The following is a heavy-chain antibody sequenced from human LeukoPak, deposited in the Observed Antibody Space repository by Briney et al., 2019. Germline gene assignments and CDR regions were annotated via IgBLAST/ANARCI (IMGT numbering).Heavy chain of an antibody. J-gene: IGHJ5*02. V-gene: IGHV3-48*03. Sequence: GGSLRLSCAASGFTFSNYAMNWVRQAPGKGLEWLSYISSGGTTIHYADSVKGRFTISRDDARNSLYLQMNSLRADDTGIYYCATRFLEVDDPWGQGTLVTVSS. CDR2: ISSGGTTI. CDR3: ATRFLEVDDP. CDR1: GFTFSNYA. D-gene: IGHD3-3*01.